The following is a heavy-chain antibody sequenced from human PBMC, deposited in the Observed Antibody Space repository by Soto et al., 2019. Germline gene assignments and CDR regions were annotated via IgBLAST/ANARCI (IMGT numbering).Heavy chain of an antibody. V-gene: IGHV4-38-2*01. J-gene: IGHJ4*02. D-gene: IGHD3-10*01. Sequence: PSETLSLTCDVSGYAISSGFYWAWIRQPPGKRLEWIGNIYHTGTTYYNPSLRTRVTMSVDTSKNQFSLRLLSVTAADTAVFYCGRVRTLGMSGSPGDSWGQGTLVTVSS. CDR1: GYAISSGFY. CDR3: GRVRTLGMSGSPGDS. CDR2: IYHTGTT.